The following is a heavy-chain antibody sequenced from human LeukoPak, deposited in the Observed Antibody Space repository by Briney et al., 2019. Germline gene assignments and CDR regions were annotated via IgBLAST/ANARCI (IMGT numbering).Heavy chain of an antibody. CDR3: ARKRMTTVAMFDY. V-gene: IGHV3-53*01. D-gene: IGHD4-23*01. CDR1: GFTVSSNS. J-gene: IGHJ4*02. CDR2: IYSDNT. Sequence: GGSLRLSCTVSGFTVSSNSMSWVRQAPGKGLEWVSFIYSDNTHYSDSVKGRFTISRDNAKNSLYLQMNSLRAEDTALYYCARKRMTTVAMFDYWGQGTLVTVSS.